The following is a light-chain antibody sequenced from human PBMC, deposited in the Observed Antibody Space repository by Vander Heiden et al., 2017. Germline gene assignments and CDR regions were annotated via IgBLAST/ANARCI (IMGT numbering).Light chain of an antibody. V-gene: IGLV1-40*01. J-gene: IGLJ2*01. Sequence: QSVLTQPPSVSGATGQRVTISCTWNFSNIGAGYDVHWYQQFPGTPPRLLIYGSIHRPSGVPDRFSGSKSVTSASLAITGLQAEDEAEYFCQSYDSRVSGSVFGGGTKLTVL. CDR3: QSYDSRVSGSV. CDR2: GSI. CDR1: FSNIGAGYD.